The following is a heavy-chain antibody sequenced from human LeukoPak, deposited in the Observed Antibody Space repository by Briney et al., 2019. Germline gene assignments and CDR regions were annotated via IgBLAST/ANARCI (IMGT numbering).Heavy chain of an antibody. D-gene: IGHD3-9*01. CDR3: ARDLNYDILTGNFYYYYMYV. Sequence: GASVKVSCKASGYTFTGYSMHWVRQAPGQGLEWMGWINPNSGGTNYAQKFQGRVTMTRDTSISTAYMELSRLRSDDTAVYYCARDLNYDILTGNFYYYYMYVWGKGTTVTVSS. CDR2: INPNSGGT. J-gene: IGHJ6*03. V-gene: IGHV1-2*02. CDR1: GYTFTGYS.